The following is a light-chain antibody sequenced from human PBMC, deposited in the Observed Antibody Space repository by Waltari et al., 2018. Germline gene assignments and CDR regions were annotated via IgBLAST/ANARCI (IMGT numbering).Light chain of an antibody. CDR3: QLYGASPLYT. CDR1: RGISSNY. Sequence: EIVLTQSPATLSLSPGERATLSCGASRGISSNYLVWYQQKPGQAPRLLIYEAYTRATGIPDRFSGGGSGTDFSLTISRLEPEDSGVYYCQLYGASPLYTFGQGTKLEI. J-gene: IGKJ2*01. CDR2: EAY. V-gene: IGKV3D-20*01.